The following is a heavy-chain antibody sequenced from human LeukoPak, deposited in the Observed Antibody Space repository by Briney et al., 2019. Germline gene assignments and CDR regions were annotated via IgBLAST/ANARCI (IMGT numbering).Heavy chain of an antibody. CDR3: TRGPIQLWLYHGMDV. J-gene: IGHJ6*02. CDR1: GFTFGDHA. V-gene: IGHV3-49*04. Sequence: GGSLRLSCTVSGFTFGDHAMSWVRQAPGKGLEWVGFIRSKTYGGTTEYAASVKGRFIITRDDSTSIAYLQMDSLKTEDTAVYYCTRGPIQLWLYHGMDVWGQGTTVTVSS. CDR2: IRSKTYGGTT. D-gene: IGHD5-18*01.